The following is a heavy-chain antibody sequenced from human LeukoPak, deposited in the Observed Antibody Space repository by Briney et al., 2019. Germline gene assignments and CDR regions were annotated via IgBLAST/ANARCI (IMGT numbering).Heavy chain of an antibody. Sequence: GGSLRLSCAASGFTVSSNYMSWVRQAPGKGLEWVANIKQDGSEKYYVDSVKGRFTISRDNAKNSLYLQMNSLRAEDTAVYYCARRAPAAFSRVRYNWFDPWGQGTLVTVSS. CDR2: IKQDGSEK. CDR1: GFTVSSNY. D-gene: IGHD2-2*01. J-gene: IGHJ5*02. V-gene: IGHV3-7*01. CDR3: ARRAPAAFSRVRYNWFDP.